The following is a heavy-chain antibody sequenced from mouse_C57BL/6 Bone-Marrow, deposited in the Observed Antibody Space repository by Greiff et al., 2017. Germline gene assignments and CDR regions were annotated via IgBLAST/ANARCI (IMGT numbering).Heavy chain of an antibody. V-gene: IGHV1-69*01. Sequence: QVQLQQPGAELVMPGASVKLSCKASGYTFTSYWMHWVKQRPGQGLEWIGEIDPSDSYTNYNQKFKGKSTLTVDKSSSTAYMQLSSLTSEDSAVYYCARRFQYYGSSYDYFDYWGQGTTLTVSS. CDR2: IDPSDSYT. CDR3: ARRFQYYGSSYDYFDY. CDR1: GYTFTSYW. J-gene: IGHJ2*01. D-gene: IGHD1-1*01.